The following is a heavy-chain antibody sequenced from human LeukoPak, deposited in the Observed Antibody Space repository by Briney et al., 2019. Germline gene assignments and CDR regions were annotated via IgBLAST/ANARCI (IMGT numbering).Heavy chain of an antibody. CDR3: AKMAGCSSTSCHPRFDP. V-gene: IGHV3-23*01. D-gene: IGHD2-2*01. CDR1: GFTFSSYA. J-gene: IGHJ5*02. CDR2: ISGSGGST. Sequence: GGSLRLSCAASGFTFSSYAMSWVRQAPGKGLEWVSAISGSGGSTYYADSVKGRFTISRDNSKNTLYLQMNSLRAEDTAVYYCAKMAGCSSTSCHPRFDPWGQGTLVTVSS.